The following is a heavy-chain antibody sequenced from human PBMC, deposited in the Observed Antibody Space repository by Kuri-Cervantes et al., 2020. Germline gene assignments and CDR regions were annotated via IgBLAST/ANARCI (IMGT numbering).Heavy chain of an antibody. V-gene: IGHV1-18*01. CDR2: ISAYKDNT. CDR3: ARNSFYDTSDYSPTLYFRH. J-gene: IGHJ1*01. Sequence: ATVKVSCKASGYTFTSYGISWVRQAPGQGLEWMGWISAYKDNTNYAQRLQGRVTMTTDTSTRTAYMELRSLKSDDTAVYYCARNSFYDTSDYSPTLYFRHWGQGTLVTVSS. D-gene: IGHD3-22*01. CDR1: GYTFTSYG.